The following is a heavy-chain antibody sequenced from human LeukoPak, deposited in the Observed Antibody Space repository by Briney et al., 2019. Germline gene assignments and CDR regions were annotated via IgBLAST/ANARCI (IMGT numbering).Heavy chain of an antibody. D-gene: IGHD2-15*01. V-gene: IGHV3-66*01. J-gene: IGHJ6*02. CDR1: GFTVSSNY. CDR3: ARDCSGGSCYSNYYYGMDV. Sequence: GGSLRLSCAASGFTVSSNYMSWVRQAPGKGLEWVSVIYSGGSTYYADSVKGRFTISRDNSKNTPYLQMNSLRAEDTAVYYCARDCSGGSCYSNYYYGMDVWGQGTTVTVSS. CDR2: IYSGGST.